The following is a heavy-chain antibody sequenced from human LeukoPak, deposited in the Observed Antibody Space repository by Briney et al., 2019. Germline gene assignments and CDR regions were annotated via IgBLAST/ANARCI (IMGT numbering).Heavy chain of an antibody. Sequence: SETLSLTCAVSGYSISSGYYWGWIRQPPGKGLEWIGSIYHSGSTYYNPSLKSRVTISVDTSKNQFSLKLSTVTAADTAVYYCARQDTAMVTDYWGQGTLVTVSS. CDR1: GYSISSGYY. CDR3: ARQDTAMVTDY. D-gene: IGHD5-18*01. J-gene: IGHJ4*02. V-gene: IGHV4-38-2*01. CDR2: IYHSGST.